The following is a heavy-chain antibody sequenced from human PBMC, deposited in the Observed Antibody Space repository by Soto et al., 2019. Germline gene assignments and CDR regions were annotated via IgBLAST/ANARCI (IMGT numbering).Heavy chain of an antibody. Sequence: ASVKVSCKASGYTFTSYAMHWVRQATGKGLEWVSTISTAGNTYSPGSVKGRFTISRENAKNSLYLQMNSLRVDDTAVYYCARGRDSGLYYFDYWGQGTLVTVSS. CDR2: ISTAGNT. CDR3: ARGRDSGLYYFDY. CDR1: GYTFTSYA. J-gene: IGHJ4*02. V-gene: IGHV3-13*01. D-gene: IGHD2-21*01.